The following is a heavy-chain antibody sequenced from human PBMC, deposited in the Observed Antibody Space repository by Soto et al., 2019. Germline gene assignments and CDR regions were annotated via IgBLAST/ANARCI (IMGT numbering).Heavy chain of an antibody. D-gene: IGHD3-3*01. V-gene: IGHV3-23*01. CDR3: AKAREPSYDFWSGYYPS. CDR2: ISGSGGST. Sequence: GGSLRLSCAASGFTFSSYAMSWVRQAPGKGLEWVSAISGSGGSTYYADSVKGRFTISRDNSKNTLYLQMNSLRAEDTAVYHCAKAREPSYDFWSGYYPSWGQGTLVTVSS. CDR1: GFTFSSYA. J-gene: IGHJ4*02.